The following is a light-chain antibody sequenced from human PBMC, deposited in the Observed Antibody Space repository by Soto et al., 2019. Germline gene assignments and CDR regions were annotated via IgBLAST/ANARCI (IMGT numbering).Light chain of an antibody. CDR2: EGN. Sequence: QPVLTQPPSVSGSPGQSVTISCTGTSSDVGSYNGVSWYQQPPGTAPKLIIYEGNNRPSGVPDRFSGSKSGNTASLTISGLQAEDEADYYCNSYTISSTYVFGTGTKVTVL. CDR1: SSDVGSYNG. V-gene: IGLV2-18*02. CDR3: NSYTISSTYV. J-gene: IGLJ1*01.